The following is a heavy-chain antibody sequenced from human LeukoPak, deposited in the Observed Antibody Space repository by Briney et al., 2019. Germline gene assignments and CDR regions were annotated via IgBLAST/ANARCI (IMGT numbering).Heavy chain of an antibody. J-gene: IGHJ4*02. CDR2: IYSGGST. Sequence: PGGSLRLSCAASGFTFSSYEMNWVRQAPGKGLEWVSVIYSGGSTYYADSVKGRFTISRDNSKNTLYLQMNSLRAEDTAVYYCARVLEGAYWGQGTLVTVSS. CDR3: ARVLEGAY. CDR1: GFTFSSYE. V-gene: IGHV3-66*01.